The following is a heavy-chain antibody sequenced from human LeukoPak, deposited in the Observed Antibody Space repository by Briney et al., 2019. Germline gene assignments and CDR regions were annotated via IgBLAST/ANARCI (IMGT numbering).Heavy chain of an antibody. V-gene: IGHV1-18*01. CDR2: ISAYNGNT. Sequence: KVSFKTAGYTFTNYGISWVRQAPGQGLEWVGWISAYNGNTNYAQKLQGRGTMTTDTSTSTAYMELRSLRSDDTAVYYCARVQDYYDSSGYYYADAFDIWGQGTMVTVSS. CDR3: ARVQDYYDSSGYYYADAFDI. CDR1: GYTFTNYG. D-gene: IGHD3-22*01. J-gene: IGHJ3*02.